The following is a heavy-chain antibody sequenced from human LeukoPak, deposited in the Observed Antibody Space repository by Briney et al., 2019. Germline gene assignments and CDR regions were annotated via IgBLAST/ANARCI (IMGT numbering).Heavy chain of an antibody. CDR2: IYTSGST. CDR1: GGSISSGSYY. V-gene: IGHV4-61*02. D-gene: IGHD3-22*01. Sequence: SQTLSLTCTVSGGSISSGSYYWSWIRQPAGKGLEWIGRIYTSGSTNYNPSLKSRVTISVGTSKNQFSLKLSSVTAADTAVYYCARGPYYYDSSGCFDYWGQGTLVSVSS. J-gene: IGHJ4*02. CDR3: ARGPYYYDSSGCFDY.